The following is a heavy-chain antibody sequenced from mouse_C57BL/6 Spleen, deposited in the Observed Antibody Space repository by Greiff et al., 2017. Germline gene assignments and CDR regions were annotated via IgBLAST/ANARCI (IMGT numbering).Heavy chain of an antibody. V-gene: IGHV1-64*01. J-gene: IGHJ1*03. CDR3: AREDGYYWYFDV. Sequence: VQLLQPGAELVKPGASLTLSCKASGYTFTSYWMHWVQQTPGQGLEWIGMIHPNSGSTNYNEKFKSKATLTVDKSSCTVYMQLSSLTSEDSAVDYGAREDGYYWYFDVWGTGTTVTVSS. CDR1: GYTFTSYW. CDR2: IHPNSGST. D-gene: IGHD2-3*01.